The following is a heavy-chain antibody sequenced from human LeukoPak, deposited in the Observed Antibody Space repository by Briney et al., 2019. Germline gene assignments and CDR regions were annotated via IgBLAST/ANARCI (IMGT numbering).Heavy chain of an antibody. D-gene: IGHD4-23*01. CDR3: ARAYATVVTNPMGY. V-gene: IGHV3-74*01. CDR2: INSDGSRT. J-gene: IGHJ4*02. Sequence: GGSLRLSCAASGFTFSISWMHWVRQAPGKGLAWVSHINSDGSRTDYADSVKGRFTISRDNSKNTLYLQMNSLRAEDTAVYYCARAYATVVTNPMGYWGQGTLVTVSS. CDR1: GFTFSISW.